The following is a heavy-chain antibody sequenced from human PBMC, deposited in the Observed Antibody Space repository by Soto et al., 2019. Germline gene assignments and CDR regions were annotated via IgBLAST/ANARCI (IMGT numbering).Heavy chain of an antibody. D-gene: IGHD3-22*01. CDR3: AKGSSGYYDTFDY. J-gene: IGHJ4*02. V-gene: IGHV3-13*01. Sequence: GGSLRLSCDASGFTFSGFDMHWVRQPTGKGLEWVSSIGTAGDTYYAVSVKGRFTISRDNAKNSLSLQMNSLRAGDMAVYYCAKGSSGYYDTFDYWGQGALVTVSS. CDR2: IGTAGDT. CDR1: GFTFSGFD.